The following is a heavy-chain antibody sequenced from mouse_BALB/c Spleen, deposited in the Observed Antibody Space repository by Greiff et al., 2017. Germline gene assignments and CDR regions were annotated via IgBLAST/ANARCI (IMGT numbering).Heavy chain of an antibody. CDR3: ARYETGTGGYAMDY. V-gene: IGHV3-8*02. Sequence: DVKLQESGPSLVKPSQTLSLTCSVTGDSITSCYWNWIRKFPGNKLEYMGYISYSGSTYYNPSLKSRISITRDTSKNQYYLQLNSVTTEDTATYYCARYETGTGGYAMDYWGQGTSFTVSS. CDR1: GDSITSCY. CDR2: ISYSGST. J-gene: IGHJ4*01. D-gene: IGHD4-1*01.